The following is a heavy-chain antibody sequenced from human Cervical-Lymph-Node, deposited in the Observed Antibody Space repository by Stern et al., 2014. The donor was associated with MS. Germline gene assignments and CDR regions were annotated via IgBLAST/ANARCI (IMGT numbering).Heavy chain of an antibody. D-gene: IGHD4-23*01. CDR3: AKDAPYYGGNPFDY. V-gene: IGHV3-9*01. CDR2: ISWNSGSI. J-gene: IGHJ4*02. Sequence: EVQLVESGGGLVQPGRSLRLSCAASGFTFDDYAMHWVRQAPGKGLEWVSGISWNSGSIGYADSVKGRFTISRDNAKNSLYLQMNSLRAEDTALYYCAKDAPYYGGNPFDYWGQGTLVTVSS. CDR1: GFTFDDYA.